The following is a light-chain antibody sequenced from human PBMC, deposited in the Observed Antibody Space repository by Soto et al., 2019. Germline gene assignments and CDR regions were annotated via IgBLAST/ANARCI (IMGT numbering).Light chain of an antibody. CDR1: QSISSW. CDR2: KAS. Sequence: DIQMTQSPSTLSASVGDRVTITCRASQSISSWLAWYQQRPGKAPKLLIYKASTLESGVPSRFSGSGSGTEFTLTISSLQPDDFATYYCQEYNSYSLTFGGGTKVEIK. V-gene: IGKV1-5*03. CDR3: QEYNSYSLT. J-gene: IGKJ4*01.